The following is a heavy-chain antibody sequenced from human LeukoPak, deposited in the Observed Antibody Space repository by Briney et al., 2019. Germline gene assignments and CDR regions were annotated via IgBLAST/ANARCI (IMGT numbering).Heavy chain of an antibody. CDR3: AGGGSGSYYKSWVGYFDY. CDR2: IIPIFGTA. Sequence: SVKVSCKASGYTFTSYGISWVRQAPGQGLEWMGRIIPIFGTANYAQKFQGRVTITTDESTSTAYMELSSLRSEDTAVYYCAGGGSGSYYKSWVGYFDYWGQGTLVTVSS. CDR1: GYTFTSYG. V-gene: IGHV1-69*05. D-gene: IGHD3-10*01. J-gene: IGHJ4*02.